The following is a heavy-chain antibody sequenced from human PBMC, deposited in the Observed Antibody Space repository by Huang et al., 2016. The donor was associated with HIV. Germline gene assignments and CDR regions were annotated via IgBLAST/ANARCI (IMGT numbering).Heavy chain of an antibody. Sequence: QVQLEQWGAGLLKASETLSLTCAVYGGSFSGYYCTWLRQAPGKGLELVGEINHSGNTNENPSLMSRVNMSVNTTKGQFSLYLTSLSAADTVTYFCARRSNSRRDYWGRGTLVTVHS. D-gene: IGHD3-22*01. CDR2: INHSGNT. V-gene: IGHV4-34*02. CDR1: GGSFSGYY. J-gene: IGHJ4*02. CDR3: ARRSNSRRDY.